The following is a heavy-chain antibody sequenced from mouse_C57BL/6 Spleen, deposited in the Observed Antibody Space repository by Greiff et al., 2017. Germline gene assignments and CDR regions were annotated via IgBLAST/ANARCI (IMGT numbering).Heavy chain of an antibody. J-gene: IGHJ2*01. D-gene: IGHD1-1*01. Sequence: VQLQESGPELVKPGASVKISCKASGYAFSSSWMNWVKQRPGKGLEWIGRIYPGYGDTNYNGKVKGKATLTADKSSSTAYMQLSSLTSEDSAVYCCAKFTTVVAPYFDYWGQGTTRTVSS. CDR1: GYAFSSSW. V-gene: IGHV1-82*01. CDR3: AKFTTVVAPYFDY. CDR2: IYPGYGDT.